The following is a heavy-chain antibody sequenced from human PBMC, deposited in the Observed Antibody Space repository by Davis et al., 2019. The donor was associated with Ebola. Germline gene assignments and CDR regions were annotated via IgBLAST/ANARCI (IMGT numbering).Heavy chain of an antibody. Sequence: SETLSLTCAISGDSVSSNSAAWNWIRQSPSRGLEWLGRTYYRSKWYNDYAVSVKSRITINPDTSKNQFSLQLNSVTPEDTAVYYCARRMTTPRREYFDYWGQGTLVTVSS. D-gene: IGHD4-11*01. CDR1: GDSVSSNSAA. J-gene: IGHJ4*02. CDR3: ARRMTTPRREYFDY. CDR2: TYYRSKWYN. V-gene: IGHV6-1*01.